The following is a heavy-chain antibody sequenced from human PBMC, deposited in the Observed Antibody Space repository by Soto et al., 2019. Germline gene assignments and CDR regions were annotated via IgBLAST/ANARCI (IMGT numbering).Heavy chain of an antibody. V-gene: IGHV1-18*01. CDR3: ARDQYAVGGDF. D-gene: IGHD1-26*01. CDR2: INTYNAKT. CDR1: GYTFTDYG. J-gene: IGHJ4*02. Sequence: QVQLVQSGAEVRKPGASVKVSCKASGYTFTDYGVSWVRQAPGQGLEWMGWINTYNAKTNYAPKVQARVTMTTDTSTTTAYMELKSLKSDGPAVYYCARDQYAVGGDFWGQGTQVTVSS.